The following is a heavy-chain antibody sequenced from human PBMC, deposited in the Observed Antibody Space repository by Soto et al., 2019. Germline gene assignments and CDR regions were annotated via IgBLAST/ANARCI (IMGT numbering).Heavy chain of an antibody. CDR3: AKDPIDYYDSSGYRVFDY. V-gene: IGHV3-23*01. D-gene: IGHD3-22*01. CDR1: GFTFSSYA. J-gene: IGHJ4*02. Sequence: EVQLLESGGGLVQPGGSLRLSCAASGFTFSSYAMSWVRQAPGKGLEWVSAISGSGGSTYYADSVKGRFTISRDNSKNTLYLQMNSLRAEDTAVYYCAKDPIDYYDSSGYRVFDYWGQGTLVTVSS. CDR2: ISGSGGST.